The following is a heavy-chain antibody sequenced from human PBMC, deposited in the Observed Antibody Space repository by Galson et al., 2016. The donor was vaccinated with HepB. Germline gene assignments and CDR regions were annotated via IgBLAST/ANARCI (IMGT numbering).Heavy chain of an antibody. CDR3: ARGGKWQLGSLYFDS. D-gene: IGHD3-16*01. CDR2: LYSGGTT. CDR1: GFGVSSNY. V-gene: IGHV3-53*01. J-gene: IGHJ4*02. Sequence: LRLSCAASGFGVSSNYMSWVRQAPGKGLEWLSVLYSGGTTFYAGSVRGRFTISRDNSQNTLYLQMNSLRAEDTAVYFCARGGKWQLGSLYFDSWGQGTLVTVSS.